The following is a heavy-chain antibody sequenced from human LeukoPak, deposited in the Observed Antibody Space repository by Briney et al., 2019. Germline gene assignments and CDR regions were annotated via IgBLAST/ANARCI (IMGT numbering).Heavy chain of an antibody. J-gene: IGHJ4*02. CDR1: GFTFSSYA. Sequence: GGSLRLSCAASGFTFSSYAMHWVRQAPGKGLERVAVISYDGSNKYYADSVKGRFTISRDNSKNTLYLQMNSLRAEDTAVYYCARDRSLDYWGQGTLVTVSS. V-gene: IGHV3-30*04. CDR3: ARDRSLDY. D-gene: IGHD3-10*01. CDR2: ISYDGSNK.